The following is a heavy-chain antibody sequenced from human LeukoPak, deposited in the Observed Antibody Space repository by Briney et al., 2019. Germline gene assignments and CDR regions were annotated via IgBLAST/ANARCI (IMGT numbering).Heavy chain of an antibody. CDR1: GGTFSSYA. Sequence: ASVKVSCKASGGTFSSYAISWVRQAPGQGLEWMGRIIPIFGIADYAQKFQGRVTITADKSTSTAYMELSSLRSEDTAVYYCARDQHDPYCGGDCYPYNWFDPWGQGTLVTVSS. D-gene: IGHD2-21*02. CDR2: IIPIFGIA. V-gene: IGHV1-69*04. J-gene: IGHJ5*02. CDR3: ARDQHDPYCGGDCYPYNWFDP.